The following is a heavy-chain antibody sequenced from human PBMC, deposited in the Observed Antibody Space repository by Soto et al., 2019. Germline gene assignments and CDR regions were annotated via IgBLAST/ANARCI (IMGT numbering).Heavy chain of an antibody. CDR2: INHSGST. CDR1: GGSFSGYY. V-gene: IGHV4-34*01. J-gene: IGHJ6*03. D-gene: IGHD5-18*01. CDR3: ARGFTGYSYGRYYYYYYMDV. Sequence: TLSLTCAVYGGSFSGYYWSWIRQPPGKGLEWIGEINHSGSTNYNPSLKSRVTISVDTSKNQFSLKLSSVTAADTAVYYCARGFTGYSYGRYYYYYYMDVWGKGTTVTVSS.